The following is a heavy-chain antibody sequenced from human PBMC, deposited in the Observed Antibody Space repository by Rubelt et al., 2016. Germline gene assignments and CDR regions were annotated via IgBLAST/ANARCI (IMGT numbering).Heavy chain of an antibody. Sequence: VQLVESGGGVVQPGRSLRLSCAASGFNFNNYGMTWVRQAPGKGLEWVSSISGSGDNTYHADSVKGRFTISRDNSKNTLYLQMKSLRAEDTAVYYCTTDHPLLGEYWGQGTLVTVSS. V-gene: IGHV3-23*04. CDR1: GFNFNNYG. CDR2: ISGSGDNT. J-gene: IGHJ4*02. CDR3: TTDHPLLGEY.